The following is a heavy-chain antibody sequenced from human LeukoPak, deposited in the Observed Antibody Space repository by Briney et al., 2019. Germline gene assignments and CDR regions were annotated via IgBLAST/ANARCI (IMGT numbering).Heavy chain of an antibody. CDR1: GFTFNSYA. CDR3: ARERYSSGWYSFDY. V-gene: IGHV3-7*01. J-gene: IGHJ4*02. CDR2: IKQDGSEK. D-gene: IGHD6-19*01. Sequence: GGSLRLSCAASGFTFNSYAMGWVRQAPGKGLEWVANIKQDGSEKYYVDSVKGRFTISRDNAKNSLYLQMNSLRAEDTAVYYCARERYSSGWYSFDYWGQGTLVTVFS.